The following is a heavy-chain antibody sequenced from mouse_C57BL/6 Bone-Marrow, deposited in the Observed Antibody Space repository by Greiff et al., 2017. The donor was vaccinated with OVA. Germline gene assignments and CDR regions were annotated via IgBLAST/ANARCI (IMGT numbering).Heavy chain of an antibody. CDR1: GYTFTDYY. V-gene: IGHV1-19*01. CDR2: INPYNGGT. CDR3: AREYYGSPDY. D-gene: IGHD1-1*01. Sequence: EVQLQQSGPVLVKPGASVKMSCKASGYTFTDYYMNWVQQSHGKSLEWIGVINPYNGGTSYNQKFKGKATLTVDKSSSTAYMELNSLTSEDSAVYYCAREYYGSPDYWGQGTTLTVSS. J-gene: IGHJ2*01.